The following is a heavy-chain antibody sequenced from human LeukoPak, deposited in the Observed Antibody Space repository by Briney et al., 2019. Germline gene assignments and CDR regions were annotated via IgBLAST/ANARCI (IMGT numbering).Heavy chain of an antibody. J-gene: IGHJ4*02. CDR3: ARDPSGSYYFDY. CDR2: IWYDGSNK. Sequence: PGGSLRLPCAASGFTFSSYGMHWVRQAPGKGLEWVAVIWYDGSNKYYADSVKGRFTISRDNSKNTLYLQMNSLRAEDTAVYYCARDPSGSYYFDYWGQGTLVTVSS. D-gene: IGHD1-26*01. CDR1: GFTFSSYG. V-gene: IGHV3-33*01.